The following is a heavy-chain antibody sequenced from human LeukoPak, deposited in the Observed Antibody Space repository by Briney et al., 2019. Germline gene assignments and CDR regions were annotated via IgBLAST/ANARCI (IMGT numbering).Heavy chain of an antibody. J-gene: IGHJ5*02. CDR2: ITWNGDSK. D-gene: IGHD1-1*01. V-gene: IGHV3-20*04. Sequence: GGSLRLSCAASGFTFDDYGMSWVRQAPGKGLEWVSGITWNGDSKGYADSVKGRFTISRDNAKNSLYLQMNSLRAEDTAVYYCAKDLGATGTTSWFDPWGQGTLVTVSS. CDR1: GFTFDDYG. CDR3: AKDLGATGTTSWFDP.